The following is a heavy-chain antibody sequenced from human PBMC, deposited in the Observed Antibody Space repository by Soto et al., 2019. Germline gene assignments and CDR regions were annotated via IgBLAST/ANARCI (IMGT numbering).Heavy chain of an antibody. V-gene: IGHV4-30-4*01. Sequence: SETLSLTCTVSGGSISSGDYYWSWIRQPPGKGLEWIGYIYYSGSTYYNPSLKSRVTMSVDTSKNQFSLKLSSVTAADTAVYYCARIGYGHNWFDPWGQGTLVTVSS. CDR1: GGSISSGDYY. D-gene: IGHD2-15*01. CDR2: IYYSGST. CDR3: ARIGYGHNWFDP. J-gene: IGHJ5*02.